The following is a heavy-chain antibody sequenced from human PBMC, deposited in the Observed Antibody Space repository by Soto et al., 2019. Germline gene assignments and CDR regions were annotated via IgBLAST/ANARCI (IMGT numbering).Heavy chain of an antibody. J-gene: IGHJ4*02. D-gene: IGHD1-1*01. CDR2: ISTTGGST. CDR1: GFIFNTYS. CDR3: ARPDGATYNFRY. Sequence: DVQLLESGGGLVQPGGSLRLSCAASGFIFNTYSMSWVRQAPGKGLEWVSAISTTGGSTYYADSVKGRFAISRDNSQNTLYLQVNSLRAEDTAIYYCARPDGATYNFRYWGQETLVTVSS. V-gene: IGHV3-23*01.